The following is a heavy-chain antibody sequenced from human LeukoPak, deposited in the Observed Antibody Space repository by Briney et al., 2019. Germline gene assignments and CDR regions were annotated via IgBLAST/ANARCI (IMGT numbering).Heavy chain of an antibody. Sequence: GGSLRLSCAASGFTFSSYWMHWVRQAPGKGLVWVSRINSDGSSTSYADSVKGRFTISRDNAKNTLYLQMNSLRAEDTAVYYCASSHPYYDFWSGHWVYWGQGTLVTVSS. V-gene: IGHV3-74*01. D-gene: IGHD3-3*01. CDR3: ASSHPYYDFWSGHWVY. CDR1: GFTFSSYW. J-gene: IGHJ4*02. CDR2: INSDGSST.